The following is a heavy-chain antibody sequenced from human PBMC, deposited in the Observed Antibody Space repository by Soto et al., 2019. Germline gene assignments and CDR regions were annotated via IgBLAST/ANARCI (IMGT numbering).Heavy chain of an antibody. CDR3: ARDRMKNDYYYYGMDV. J-gene: IGHJ6*02. V-gene: IGHV1-69*13. CDR1: GGTFSSYS. Sequence: SVNVSCKASGGTFSSYSISWVRQAPGEGLQGMGGRIPMFCTENYARKFRGRVTITADESTNTAYMELNSLRSEDTAVYYCARDRMKNDYYYYGMDVGGQGTTVT. CDR2: RIPMFCTE.